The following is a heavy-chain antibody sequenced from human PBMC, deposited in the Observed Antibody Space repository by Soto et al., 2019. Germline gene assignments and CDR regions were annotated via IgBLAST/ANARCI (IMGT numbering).Heavy chain of an antibody. V-gene: IGHV4-59*01. CDR1: GAYISSYY. CDR3: SYGDSPGPIDH. D-gene: IGHD4-17*01. CDR2: IHNGERT. Sequence: ASETLSLTCSVSGAYISSYYWSWFRQAPGKGLEYIGYIHNGERTNYNPSLESRVTISADTSKNQFSLRLSSVTAADTAMYYCSYGDSPGPIDHWGQGTLVTVSS. J-gene: IGHJ4*02.